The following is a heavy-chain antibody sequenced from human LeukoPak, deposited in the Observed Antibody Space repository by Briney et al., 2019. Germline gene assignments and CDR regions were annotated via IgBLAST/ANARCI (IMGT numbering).Heavy chain of an antibody. CDR1: GFTFSSYE. CDR3: AKGGYFYDSSDAY. J-gene: IGHJ4*02. D-gene: IGHD3-22*01. CDR2: ISSSGSAI. Sequence: GGSLRLSCAASGFTFSSYEMNWVRQAPGKGLEWLSYISSSGSAIYYADSVKGRFTISKDNAKNSLYLQMNSLRAEDTTVYYCAKGGYFYDSSDAYWGQGTLVTVSS. V-gene: IGHV3-48*03.